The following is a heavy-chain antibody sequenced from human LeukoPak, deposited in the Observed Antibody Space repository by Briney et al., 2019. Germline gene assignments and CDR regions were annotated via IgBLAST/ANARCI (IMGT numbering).Heavy chain of an antibody. CDR2: IRYVGSNK. V-gene: IGHV3-30*02. CDR3: AKLDYSPDYDFWSGYSDY. D-gene: IGHD3-3*01. CDR1: GFTFSSYG. J-gene: IGHJ4*02. Sequence: PGGSLRLSCAASGFTFSSYGMHWVRQAPGKGLEWVAFIRYVGSNKYYADSVKGRFTISRDNSKNTLYLQMNSLRAEDTAVYYCAKLDYSPDYDFWSGYSDYWGQGTLVTVSS.